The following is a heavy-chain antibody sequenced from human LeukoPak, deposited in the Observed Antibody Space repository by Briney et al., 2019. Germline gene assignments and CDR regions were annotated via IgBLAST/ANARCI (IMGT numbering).Heavy chain of an antibody. D-gene: IGHD1-26*01. Sequence: GGSLRLSCAAPGFMFSSNWMSWVRLAPGKGLEWVAVISYDGSNKYYADSVKGRFTISRDNSKNTLYLQMNSLRAEDTAVYYCARDRVGATDYFDYWGQGTLVTVSS. V-gene: IGHV3-30-3*01. CDR2: ISYDGSNK. J-gene: IGHJ4*02. CDR1: GFMFSSNW. CDR3: ARDRVGATDYFDY.